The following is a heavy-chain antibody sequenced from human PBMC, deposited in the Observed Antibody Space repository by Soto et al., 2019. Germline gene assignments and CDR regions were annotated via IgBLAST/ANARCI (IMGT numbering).Heavy chain of an antibody. V-gene: IGHV4-4*02. CDR3: AREAYKRGATNPFFDY. CDR1: GSSISSSNW. Sequence: SETLSLTCAVSGSSISSSNWWTWVRLPPGKGLEWIGEIYPSGITNYSPSLKSRVTMSVDKSKNQFSLKLNSVTAADTAMYYCAREAYKRGATNPFFDYWGQGTLGTVSS. D-gene: IGHD1-26*01. J-gene: IGHJ4*02. CDR2: IYPSGIT.